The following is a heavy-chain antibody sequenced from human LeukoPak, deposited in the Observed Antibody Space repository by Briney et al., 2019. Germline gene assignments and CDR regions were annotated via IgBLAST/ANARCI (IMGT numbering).Heavy chain of an antibody. V-gene: IGHV4-39*01. CDR3: ARLGSGWYRVDY. CDR2: IYYTGST. CDR1: GGSISSSSYY. Sequence: PSETLSLTCTVSGGSISSSSYYWGWIRQPPGKGLEWIGCIYYTGSTYYNPSLKSRVTISVDTPKNQFSLKLSSVTAADTAVYYCARLGSGWYRVDYWGQGTLVTVSS. J-gene: IGHJ4*02. D-gene: IGHD6-19*01.